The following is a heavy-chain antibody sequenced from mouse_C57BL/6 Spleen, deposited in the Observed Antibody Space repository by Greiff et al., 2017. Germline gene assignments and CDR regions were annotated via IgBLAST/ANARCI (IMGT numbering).Heavy chain of an antibody. J-gene: IGHJ1*03. V-gene: IGHV1-7*01. Sequence: QVQLKESGAELAKPGASVKLSCKASGYTFTSYWMHWVKQRPGQGLEWIGYINPSSGYTKYNQKFKDKATLTVDKSSSTAYMQLSSLTSEDSAVYYCARVTTVVATDWYFDVWGTGTTVTVSS. CDR3: ARVTTVVATDWYFDV. CDR1: GYTFTSYW. CDR2: INPSSGYT. D-gene: IGHD1-1*01.